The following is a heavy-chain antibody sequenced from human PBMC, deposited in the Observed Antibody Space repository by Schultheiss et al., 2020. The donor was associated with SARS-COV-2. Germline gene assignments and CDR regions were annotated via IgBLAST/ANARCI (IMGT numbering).Heavy chain of an antibody. CDR2: IWYDGSNK. Sequence: GGSLRLSCAASGFTFSSYGMHWVRQAPGKGLEWVAVIWYDGSNKYYADSVKGRFTISRDNSKNTLYLQMNSLRAEDTAVYYCARGQQWLAKDFDYWGQGTLVTVSS. CDR1: GFTFSSYG. CDR3: ARGQQWLAKDFDY. D-gene: IGHD6-19*01. V-gene: IGHV3-33*01. J-gene: IGHJ4*02.